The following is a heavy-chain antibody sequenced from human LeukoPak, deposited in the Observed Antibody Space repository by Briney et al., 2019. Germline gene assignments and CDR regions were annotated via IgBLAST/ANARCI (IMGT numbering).Heavy chain of an antibody. J-gene: IGHJ4*02. CDR3: AREIVSSVEY. D-gene: IGHD2/OR15-2a*01. Sequence: SETLSLTCTVSGGSISNHFCSWIRQPAGKGLEWIGSVYRSGTTYYNPSLRSRLTISVDTSRNQFSLKLSSVTAADTAVYHCAREIVSSVEYWGQGSLVTVSS. CDR2: VYRSGTT. CDR1: GGSISNHF. V-gene: IGHV4-59*05.